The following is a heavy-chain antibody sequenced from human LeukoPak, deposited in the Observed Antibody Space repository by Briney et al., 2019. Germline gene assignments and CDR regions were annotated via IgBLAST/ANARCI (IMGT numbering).Heavy chain of an antibody. CDR1: GGTFSSYA. V-gene: IGHV1-8*03. J-gene: IGHJ6*03. CDR2: MNPNSGNT. Sequence: GSSVKVSCKASGGTFSSYAISWVRQATGQGLEWMGWMNPNSGNTGYAQKFQGRVTITRNTSISTAYMELSSLRSEDTAVYYCARAYYYYYYMDVWGKGTTVTVSS. CDR3: ARAYYYYYYMDV.